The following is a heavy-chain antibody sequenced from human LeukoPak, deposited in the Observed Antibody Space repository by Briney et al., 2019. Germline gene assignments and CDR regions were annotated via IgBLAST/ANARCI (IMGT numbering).Heavy chain of an antibody. CDR2: IYTSGST. CDR1: DDSITMYY. J-gene: IGHJ5*02. V-gene: IGHV4-4*07. D-gene: IGHD4-17*01. Sequence: SETLSLTCSVSDDSITMYYWSWIRQPAGKGLEWIGRIYTSGSTNYNPSLKSRVTMSVDTSKNQFSLKLSSVTAADTAVYYCARDHDYGDFVNWFDPWGQGTLVTVSS. CDR3: ARDHDYGDFVNWFDP.